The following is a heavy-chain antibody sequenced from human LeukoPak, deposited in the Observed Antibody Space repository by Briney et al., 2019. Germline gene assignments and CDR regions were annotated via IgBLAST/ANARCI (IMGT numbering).Heavy chain of an antibody. CDR1: GFTFSTYS. CDR3: ARLRTTGTFDY. V-gene: IGHV3-21*01. D-gene: IGHD1-1*01. CDR2: ISSSSSYI. J-gene: IGHJ4*02. Sequence: PGGSLRLSCAASGFTFSTYSMNWVRQAPGKGLEWVSSISSSSSYIYYADSVKGRFTISRDNAKNSLYLQMNSLRAEDTALYYCARLRTTGTFDYWGQGTLVTVPS.